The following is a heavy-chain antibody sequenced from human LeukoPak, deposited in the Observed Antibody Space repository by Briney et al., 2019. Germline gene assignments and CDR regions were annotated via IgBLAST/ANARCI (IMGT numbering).Heavy chain of an antibody. D-gene: IGHD2-2*03. CDR3: ATGYCSGTSCSSRDY. CDR1: GFTFSNFA. Sequence: PGGSLRLSCAASGFTFSNFAMTWVRQAPGKGLEWVSSIVGSSSTYYADSLKGRFTISRDNAKSTVDLQMNSLRAEDTAVYYCATGYCSGTSCSSRDYWGQGTLVTVSS. V-gene: IGHV3-21*01. J-gene: IGHJ4*02. CDR2: IVGSSST.